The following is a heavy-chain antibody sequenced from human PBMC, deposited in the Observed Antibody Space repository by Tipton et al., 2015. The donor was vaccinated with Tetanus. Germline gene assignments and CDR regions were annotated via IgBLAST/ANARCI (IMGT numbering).Heavy chain of an antibody. J-gene: IGHJ4*02. CDR3: ARRGGGSTFDH. CDR1: GGSANSGGYS. D-gene: IGHD1-26*01. V-gene: IGHV4-30-4*01. Sequence: LRLSCNISGGSANSGGYSWSWLRQPPGKGLEWIAFIHHSGLAFSKPSLKSRVSISIDTSQNQFSLRWTSVTAADTAVYFCARRGGGSTFDHWGQGTLVTVSS. CDR2: IHHSGLA.